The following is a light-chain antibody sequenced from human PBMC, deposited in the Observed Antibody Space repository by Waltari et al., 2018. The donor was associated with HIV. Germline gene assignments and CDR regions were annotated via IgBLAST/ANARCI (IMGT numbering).Light chain of an antibody. V-gene: IGLV3-25*03. J-gene: IGLJ1*01. CDR2: KAI. CDR1: ALPKQY. CDR3: QSADSSDTFV. Sequence: SYELTQPPSVSVSPGQTARITCSGDALPKQYAYWYQQKPGQAPILGIYKAIERPSGIPERFSGSSSGTTVTLTISGVQAEDEADYYCQSADSSDTFVFGSGTKVTVL.